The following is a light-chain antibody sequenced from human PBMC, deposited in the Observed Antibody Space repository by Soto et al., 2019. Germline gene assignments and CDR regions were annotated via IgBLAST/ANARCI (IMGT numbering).Light chain of an antibody. Sequence: DIQMTQSPSTLSASVGDRVTITCRASQSISSWLAWYQQKPGKAPKLLIYKASSFEIGVPSRFSGSGSGTEFTLTSSSLQPDDVASYYCQHYKSYWTFGQGTKVEIK. J-gene: IGKJ1*01. V-gene: IGKV1-5*03. CDR1: QSISSW. CDR3: QHYKSYWT. CDR2: KAS.